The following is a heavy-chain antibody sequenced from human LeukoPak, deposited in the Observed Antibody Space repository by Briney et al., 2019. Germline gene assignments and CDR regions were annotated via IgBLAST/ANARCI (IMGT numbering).Heavy chain of an antibody. V-gene: IGHV3-48*04. Sequence: GGSLRLSCAASGFTFSSYGMSWVRQAPGKGLEWVSAISGSGSTIYYADSVKGRFTISRDNAKNSLYLQMNSLRAEDTAVYYCARGVRQWLLTYYFDYWGQGTLVTVSS. J-gene: IGHJ4*02. D-gene: IGHD6-19*01. CDR1: GFTFSSYG. CDR3: ARGVRQWLLTYYFDY. CDR2: ISGSGSTI.